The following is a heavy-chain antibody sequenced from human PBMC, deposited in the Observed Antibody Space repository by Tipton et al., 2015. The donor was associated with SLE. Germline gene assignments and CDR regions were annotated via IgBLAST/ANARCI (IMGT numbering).Heavy chain of an antibody. CDR1: GFTFSTCS. Sequence: SLRLSCTASGFTFSTCSMNWVRQAPGKGLEWVGFIRSKPYGGTTEYAASVKGRFTISRDDSKSIAYLQMDSLKTEDTAVYFCARGFRNDSDDLDYWGQGTLVTVSS. D-gene: IGHD4-17*01. J-gene: IGHJ4*02. CDR3: ARGFRNDSDDLDY. CDR2: IRSKPYGGTT. V-gene: IGHV3-49*04.